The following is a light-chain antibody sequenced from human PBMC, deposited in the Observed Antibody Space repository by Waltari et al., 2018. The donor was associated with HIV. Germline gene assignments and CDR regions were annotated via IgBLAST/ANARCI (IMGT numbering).Light chain of an antibody. J-gene: IGLJ2*01. CDR1: SSDVGGYNY. Sequence: QSALTQPASVSGSPGQSSTISCTGTSSDVGGYNYVSWYQTHPGKAPKLMIYDVSNRPSGVSNRFSCSNSGNTACLTISGLQAEDEADYYCSSYTSSSSPVVLGGGTKLTVL. CDR2: DVS. CDR3: SSYTSSSSPVV. V-gene: IGLV2-14*03.